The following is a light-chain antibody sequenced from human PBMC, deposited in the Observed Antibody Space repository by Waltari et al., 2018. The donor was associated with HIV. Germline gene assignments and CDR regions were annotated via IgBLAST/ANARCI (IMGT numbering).Light chain of an antibody. CDR2: PDS. V-gene: IGLV3-1*01. CDR1: KLGDQY. Sequence: SSELTQPPSMSVSPGQTASLTCPGDKLGDQYVCWYQRRPGKSPVMVIYPDSERPSWVRERFSGSNSGNTATLTISRTQPVDEADYYCQVWDNNTAVFGGGTKLTVL. CDR3: QVWDNNTAV. J-gene: IGLJ2*01.